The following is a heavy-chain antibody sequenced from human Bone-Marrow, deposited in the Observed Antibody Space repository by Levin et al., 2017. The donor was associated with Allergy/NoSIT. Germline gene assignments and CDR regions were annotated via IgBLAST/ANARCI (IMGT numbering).Heavy chain of an antibody. D-gene: IGHD2-15*01. CDR2: ISNDGSRT. CDR3: ARVPTVCSGGTCYVDY. Sequence: RRWGSHAPGKGLVWVSHISNDGSRTNYVDSVKGRFTISRDNAKNTLYLQMNRLRAEDTAVYYCARVPTVCSGGTCYVDYWGQGTLVTVSS. V-gene: IGHV3-74*01. J-gene: IGHJ4*02.